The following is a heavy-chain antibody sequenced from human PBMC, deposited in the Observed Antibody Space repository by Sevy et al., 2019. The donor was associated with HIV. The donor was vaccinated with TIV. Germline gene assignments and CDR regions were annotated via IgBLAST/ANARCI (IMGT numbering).Heavy chain of an antibody. CDR1: GFTFSKYS. CDR2: LSFGCGRI. J-gene: IGHJ4*02. V-gene: IGHV3-23*01. Sequence: GGSLRLCCAASGFTFSKYSMSWVRQAPGKGLEWVSTLSFGCGRINYADSVKGRFTISRDDSKNTLYLQMNSLRADDTAVYYCAREGCTKPHDYWGQGTLVTVSS. D-gene: IGHD2-8*01. CDR3: AREGCTKPHDY.